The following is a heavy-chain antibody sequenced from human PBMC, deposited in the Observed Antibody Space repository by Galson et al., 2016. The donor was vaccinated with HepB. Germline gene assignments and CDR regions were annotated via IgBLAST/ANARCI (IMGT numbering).Heavy chain of an antibody. J-gene: IGHJ3*01. CDR2: ISYDGTRQ. D-gene: IGHD3-10*01. V-gene: IGHV3-30*18. CDR1: GFTFRTYG. Sequence: SLRLSCAASGFTFRTYGMHWVRQAPGKGLEWVAAISYDGTRQYYADSVKGRIIISRDNSRNTLSLQMHSLRVEDTALYFCAKEFGAGVGAFDLWGQGAMVTVSS. CDR3: AKEFGAGVGAFDL.